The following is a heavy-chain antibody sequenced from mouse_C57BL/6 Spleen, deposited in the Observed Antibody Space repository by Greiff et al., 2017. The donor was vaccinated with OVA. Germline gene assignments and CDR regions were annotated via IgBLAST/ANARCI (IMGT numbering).Heavy chain of an antibody. J-gene: IGHJ2*01. CDR3: ARKSNYGGYFDY. CDR2: INPNNGGT. Sequence: VQLKESGPELVKPGASVKMSCKASGYTFTDYNMHWVKQSHGKSLEWIGYINPNNGGTSYNQKFKGKATLTVNKSSSTAYMELRSLTSEDSAVYYCARKSNYGGYFDYWGQGTTLTVSS. CDR1: GYTFTDYN. D-gene: IGHD2-5*01. V-gene: IGHV1-22*01.